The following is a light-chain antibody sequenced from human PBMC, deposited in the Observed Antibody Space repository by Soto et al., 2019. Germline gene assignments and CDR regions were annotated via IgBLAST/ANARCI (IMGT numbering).Light chain of an antibody. J-gene: IGKJ1*01. V-gene: IGKV1-5*03. CDR1: QSISSW. CDR2: KAS. Sequence: DFQMTQSPSTLSASVGDRVTITCRASQSISSWLAWYQQKPGKAPKLLIYKASSLESGVPSRFSGSGSGTEFTLTISSLQPDDFATYYCQQYNSYSGTFGQGTKWIS. CDR3: QQYNSYSGT.